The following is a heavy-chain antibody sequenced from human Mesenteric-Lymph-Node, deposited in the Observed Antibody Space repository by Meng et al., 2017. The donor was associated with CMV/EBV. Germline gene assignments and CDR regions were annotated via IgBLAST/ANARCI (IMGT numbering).Heavy chain of an antibody. CDR3: AGDLRMYSSSSEIDY. CDR2: ISYDGSNK. D-gene: IGHD6-6*01. V-gene: IGHV3-30-3*01. J-gene: IGHJ4*02. Sequence: GESLKISCAASGFTFSSYAMHWVRQAPGKGLEWVAVISYDGSNKYYADSVKGRFTISRDNSKNTLYLQMNSLRAEDTAVYYCAGDLRMYSSSSEIDYWGQGTLVTVSS. CDR1: GFTFSSYA.